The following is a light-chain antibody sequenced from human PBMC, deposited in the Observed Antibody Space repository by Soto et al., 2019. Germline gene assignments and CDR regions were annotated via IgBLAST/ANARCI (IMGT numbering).Light chain of an antibody. CDR1: SSDVGSYNL. Sequence: QSALTQPASVSGSPGQSITISCTGTSSDVGSYNLVSWYQQRPGKAPKLVSYEGSKRPSGVSDRFSGSKSGNTASLTISGLQAEDEADYYCCSFALISTLVFGGGTKLTVL. CDR3: CSFALISTLV. J-gene: IGLJ2*01. CDR2: EGS. V-gene: IGLV2-23*01.